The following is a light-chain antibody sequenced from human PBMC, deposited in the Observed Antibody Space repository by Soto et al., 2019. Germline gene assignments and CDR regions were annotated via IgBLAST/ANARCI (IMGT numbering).Light chain of an antibody. Sequence: DIQLTQSPSFLSTSIVESVTMTCRASQVISTSLAWYQVKPGKAPKLLIYAASTLESGVPSRFSATVSGTEFSLTITSLQPEDFATYYCQKLFDSPINCGQGKRRAIK. CDR1: QVISTS. V-gene: IGKV1-9*01. CDR2: AAS. CDR3: QKLFDSPIN. J-gene: IGKJ5*01.